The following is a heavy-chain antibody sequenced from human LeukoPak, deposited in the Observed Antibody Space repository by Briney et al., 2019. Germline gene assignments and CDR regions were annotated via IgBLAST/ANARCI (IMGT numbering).Heavy chain of an antibody. V-gene: IGHV4-39*01. J-gene: IGHJ4*02. CDR1: GASISRSDYF. CDR2: IYYSGST. CDR3: ARSSEYGDPFNY. D-gene: IGHD4-17*01. Sequence: SETLSLTCTVSGASISRSDYFWGWIRQPPGKGLEWIGSIYYSGSTYYSPSLKGRVTISVGTSKNQFSLKLNSVTAADTAVYYCARSSEYGDPFNYWGQGTLVTVSS.